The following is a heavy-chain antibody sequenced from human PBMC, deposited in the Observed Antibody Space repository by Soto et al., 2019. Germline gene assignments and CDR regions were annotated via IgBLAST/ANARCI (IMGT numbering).Heavy chain of an antibody. CDR2: ISGSGGST. Sequence: GVLRLSCAVSGFTLSSYAMSWVRQAPGKGLEWVAHISGSGGSTYYAGCLKGRFTISRDNSKNTLYLQMNSLRAEDTAVYYCAKEESIEGGVFDYWGQGTLVTVSS. CDR1: GFTLSSYA. D-gene: IGHD2-21*01. J-gene: IGHJ4*02. V-gene: IGHV3-23*01. CDR3: AKEESIEGGVFDY.